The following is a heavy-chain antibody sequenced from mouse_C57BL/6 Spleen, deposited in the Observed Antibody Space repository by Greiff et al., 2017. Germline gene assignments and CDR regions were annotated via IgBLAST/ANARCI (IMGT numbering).Heavy chain of an antibody. CDR3: AIGVGY. D-gene: IGHD3-3*01. V-gene: IGHV1-82*01. CDR1: GYAFSSSW. Sequence: VQVVESGPELVKPGASVKLSCTASGYAFSSSWMNWVKQRPGKGLEWIGRIYPGDGDTNYNGKFKGKTTRTANKSSSTAYMQLSRLTSEDSAVYCCAIGVGYWGQGTTLTVAS. CDR2: IYPGDGDT. J-gene: IGHJ2*01.